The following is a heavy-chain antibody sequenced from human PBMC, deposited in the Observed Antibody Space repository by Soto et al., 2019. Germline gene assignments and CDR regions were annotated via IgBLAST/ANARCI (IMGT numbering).Heavy chain of an antibody. CDR1: SGTISSSNW. V-gene: IGHV4-4*02. D-gene: IGHD3-3*01. Sequence: PSETLSLTCAVSSGTISSSNWWTCVRQPPGKGLEWIGEINYSASPNYNPSLRSRVTMSVDTSKNQLFLKLTSVTAADTAVYYCARASTLFGPVLSDWGQGSLVTVSS. CDR2: INYSASP. CDR3: ARASTLFGPVLSD. J-gene: IGHJ4*02.